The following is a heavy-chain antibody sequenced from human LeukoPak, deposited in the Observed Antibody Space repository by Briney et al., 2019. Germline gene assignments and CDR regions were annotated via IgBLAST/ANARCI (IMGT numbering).Heavy chain of an antibody. V-gene: IGHV3-23*01. CDR2: IGGSGGST. D-gene: IGHD4-11*01. CDR3: AKVARRKTTVTTYFDD. Sequence: GGSLRLSCAASGFTFSSYAMSWVRQAPGKGLEWVSAIGGSGGSTYYADSVKGRFTISRDNSKNTLYLQMNSLRAEDTAVYYCAKVARRKTTVTTYFDDWGQGTLVTVSS. CDR1: GFTFSSYA. J-gene: IGHJ4*02.